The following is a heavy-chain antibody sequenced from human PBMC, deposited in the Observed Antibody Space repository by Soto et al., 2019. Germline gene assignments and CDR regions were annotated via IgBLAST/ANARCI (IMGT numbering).Heavy chain of an antibody. J-gene: IGHJ4*02. V-gene: IGHV3-33*01. Sequence: GRSLRLSCTASGFSIVTYGMHWVRQAPGKGLEWVGIVWYDGSDKYYADSVKGRFTISRDNSKNLLFLQMNRLRADDTAVYYCAREEGPDGEVSGGFDHGGQGTPVTGPS. CDR3: AREEGPDGEVSGGFDH. CDR1: GFSIVTYG. D-gene: IGHD3-16*01. CDR2: VWYDGSDK.